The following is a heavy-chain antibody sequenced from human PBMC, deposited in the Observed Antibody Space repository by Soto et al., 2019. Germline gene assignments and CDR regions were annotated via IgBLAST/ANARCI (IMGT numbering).Heavy chain of an antibody. CDR3: ARDFDDYGGNSNAFDI. D-gene: IGHD4-17*01. V-gene: IGHV4-31*03. CDR1: GGSISSGGYY. J-gene: IGHJ3*02. CDR2: IYYSGST. Sequence: PSETLSLTCTVSGGSISSGGYYWSWIRQHPGKGLEWIGYIYYSGSTYYNPSLKSRVTISVDTSKNQFSLKLSSVTAADTAVYYCARDFDDYGGNSNAFDIWGQGTMVT.